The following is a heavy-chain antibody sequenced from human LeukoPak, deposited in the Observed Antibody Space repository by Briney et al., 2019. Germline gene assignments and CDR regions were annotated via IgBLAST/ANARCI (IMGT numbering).Heavy chain of an antibody. CDR1: GGSISSNKW. D-gene: IGHD6-19*01. CDR3: ARDLGTVAGSV. J-gene: IGHJ4*02. CDR2: IYHAGTT. Sequence: SGTLSLTCAVSGGSISSNKWWSWVRQPPGKGLEWIGEIYHAGTTNYNPSLKSRVTISVDRSKNQFSLKLSSVTAADTAVYYCARDLGTVAGSVWGQGTLVTVS. V-gene: IGHV4-4*02.